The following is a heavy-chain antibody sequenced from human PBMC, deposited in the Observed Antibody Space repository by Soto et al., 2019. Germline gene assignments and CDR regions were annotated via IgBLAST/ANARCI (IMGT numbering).Heavy chain of an antibody. D-gene: IGHD6-19*01. CDR1: GGSISGSSYY. CDR2: IYYSGST. V-gene: IGHV4-39*01. CDR3: XRSSGWYPYYYYYGMDV. J-gene: IGHJ6*02. Sequence: SETLSLTCAVSGGSISGSSYYWGWIRQPPGKGLEWIGSIYYSGSTYYNPSLKSRVTISVDTSKNQFSLKLSSVTAADTAVYYCXRSSGWYPYYYYYGMDVWGQGTTVTVSS.